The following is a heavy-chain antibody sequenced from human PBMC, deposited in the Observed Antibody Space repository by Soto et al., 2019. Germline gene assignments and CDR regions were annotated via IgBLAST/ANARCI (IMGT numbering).Heavy chain of an antibody. Sequence: PGGSLRLSCAASGFTFGSYGMYWVRQAPGKGLEWVAVISYDGSNKYYEDSVKGRFTISRDNSKNTLYLQMNSLRAEDTAVYYCAKVPRHLTRSFGESQYYWGQGTLVSVSS. CDR2: ISYDGSNK. D-gene: IGHD3-10*01. CDR1: GFTFGSYG. V-gene: IGHV3-30*18. CDR3: AKVPRHLTRSFGESQYY. J-gene: IGHJ4*02.